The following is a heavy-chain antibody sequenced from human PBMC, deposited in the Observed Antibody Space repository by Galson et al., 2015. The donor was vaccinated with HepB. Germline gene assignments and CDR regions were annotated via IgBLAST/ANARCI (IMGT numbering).Heavy chain of an antibody. Sequence: SLRLSCAASGFTFSSYGMHWVRQAPGKGLEWVAVIWYDGSNKYYADSVKGRFTISRDNSKNTLYLQMNSLRAEDTAVYYCARAHSGSYYEMPDYWGQGTLVTVSS. CDR1: GFTFSSYG. CDR3: ARAHSGSYYEMPDY. V-gene: IGHV3-33*08. J-gene: IGHJ4*02. D-gene: IGHD1-26*01. CDR2: IWYDGSNK.